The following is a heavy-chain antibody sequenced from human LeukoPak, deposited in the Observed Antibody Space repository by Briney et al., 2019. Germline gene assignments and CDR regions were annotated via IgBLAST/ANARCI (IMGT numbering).Heavy chain of an antibody. Sequence: SVKVSCKASGGTVSSYAISWVRQAPGQGLEWMGGIIPIFGTANYAQKFQGRVTITADESTSTAYMELSSLRSEDTAVYYCARGSRNYYGSGSYYPYYYYGMDVWGQGTTVTVSS. J-gene: IGHJ6*02. CDR2: IIPIFGTA. V-gene: IGHV1-69*13. CDR1: GGTVSSYA. D-gene: IGHD3-10*01. CDR3: ARGSRNYYGSGSYYPYYYYGMDV.